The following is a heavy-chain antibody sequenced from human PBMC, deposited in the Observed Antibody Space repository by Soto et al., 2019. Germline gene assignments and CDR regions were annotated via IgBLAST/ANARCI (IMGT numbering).Heavy chain of an antibody. V-gene: IGHV4-34*01. Sequence: QVQLQQWGAGLLKPSETLSLTCAVYVGSFSGYYWSWIRQPPGKGLEWIGEINHNGSTNYNPSRKSRVTISVDTSKNQFSLKLSAVTAEDTAVYYCARMAVVIAIRYFDLWGRGTLVTVSS. J-gene: IGHJ2*01. CDR3: ARMAVVIAIRYFDL. D-gene: IGHD2-21*01. CDR2: INHNGST. CDR1: VGSFSGYY.